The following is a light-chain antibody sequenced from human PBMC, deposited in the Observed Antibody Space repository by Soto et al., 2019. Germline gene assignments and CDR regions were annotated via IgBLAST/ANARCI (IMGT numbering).Light chain of an antibody. CDR2: EVT. Sequence: QSVLTQPASVSESLGQSITISCTGSSSDVAVSTYVSWHRQHPGKAPEVIIYEVTNRPSGVSDRFSGSKSGDTASLTVSGLQAEDEADYYCASYAGTRLFVFGSGTKLTVL. J-gene: IGLJ1*01. V-gene: IGLV2-14*01. CDR1: SSDVAVSTY. CDR3: ASYAGTRLFV.